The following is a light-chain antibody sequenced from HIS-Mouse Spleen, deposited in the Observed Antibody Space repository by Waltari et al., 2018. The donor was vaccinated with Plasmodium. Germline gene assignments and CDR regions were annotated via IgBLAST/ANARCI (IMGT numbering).Light chain of an antibody. Sequence: AIRMTQSSSSFSASTGDSVTITCRASQGISSYLACYQQKPGKAPKLLIYAASTLQSGVPSRFSGSGSGTDFTLTISCLQSEDFATYYCQQYYRYPYTFGQGTKLEIK. V-gene: IGKV1-8*01. CDR3: QQYYRYPYT. J-gene: IGKJ2*01. CDR1: QGISSY. CDR2: AAS.